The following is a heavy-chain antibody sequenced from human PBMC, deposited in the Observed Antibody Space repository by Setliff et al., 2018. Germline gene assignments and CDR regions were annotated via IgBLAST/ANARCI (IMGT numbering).Heavy chain of an antibody. Sequence: SETLSLTCAVSSYSISSGYYWSWIRQHPGKGLEWIGYIYYSGSTYYNPSLKSRVTISVDTSKNQFSLKLSSVTAADTAVYYCARDRRIVGARHAFDIWGQGTMVTVSS. V-gene: IGHV4-31*11. CDR1: SYSISSGYY. CDR3: ARDRRIVGARHAFDI. CDR2: IYYSGST. J-gene: IGHJ3*02. D-gene: IGHD1-26*01.